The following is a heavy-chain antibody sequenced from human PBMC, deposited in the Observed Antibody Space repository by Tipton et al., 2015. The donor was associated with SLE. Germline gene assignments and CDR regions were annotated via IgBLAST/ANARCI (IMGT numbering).Heavy chain of an antibody. D-gene: IGHD4-17*01. CDR1: GFTFSSYW. Sequence: SLRLSCAASGFTFSSYWMSWVRQAPGKGLEWVANIKQDGSEKYYVDSVKGRFTNSRDNTKNSLYLQMNSLRADATAVYYCARVGYADFCGYWYFGLWGRGTLVTFSS. CDR2: IKQDGSEK. CDR3: ARVGYADFCGYWYFGL. V-gene: IGHV3-7*01. J-gene: IGHJ2*01.